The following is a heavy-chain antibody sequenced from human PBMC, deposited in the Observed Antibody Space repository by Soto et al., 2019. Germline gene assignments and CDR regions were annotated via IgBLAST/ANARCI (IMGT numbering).Heavy chain of an antibody. Sequence: QVQLQESGPGLVKPSETLSLTCTVSGGSIVSYYWSWIRQPPGKGLEWIGHIYYRGTTTYNPSLQSRVTISVDTSKNQFSLRLSSLTAADTAVYYCARQNGDFAYYFYGVDVWGQGTTVTVS. D-gene: IGHD4-17*01. CDR3: ARQNGDFAYYFYGVDV. CDR1: GGSIVSYY. CDR2: IYYRGTT. V-gene: IGHV4-59*01. J-gene: IGHJ6*02.